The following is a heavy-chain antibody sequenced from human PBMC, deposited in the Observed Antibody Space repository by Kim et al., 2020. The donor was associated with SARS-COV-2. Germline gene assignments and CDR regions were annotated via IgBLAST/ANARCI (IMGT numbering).Heavy chain of an antibody. CDR3: AKDAWFGELVTYYCMDV. D-gene: IGHD3-10*01. Sequence: VKGRFTISRDNSKNTLYLQMNSLRAEDTAVYYCAKDAWFGELVTYYCMDVWGQGTTVTVSS. J-gene: IGHJ6*02. V-gene: IGHV3-30*02.